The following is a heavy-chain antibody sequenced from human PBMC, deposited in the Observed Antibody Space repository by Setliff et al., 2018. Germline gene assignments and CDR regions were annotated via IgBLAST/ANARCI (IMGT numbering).Heavy chain of an antibody. CDR3: AKVKKPLIRGSSFDY. Sequence: PGGSLRLSCAASGFTFRTYWMTWVRQVPGKGLEWVANINPEGSGKYYVDSVKGRFAISRENAKGSLYLQMNSLRVDDTAVYYCAKVKKPLIRGSSFDYWGRGTLVTVSS. V-gene: IGHV3-7*01. D-gene: IGHD2-8*01. CDR2: INPEGSGK. CDR1: GFTFRTYW. J-gene: IGHJ4*02.